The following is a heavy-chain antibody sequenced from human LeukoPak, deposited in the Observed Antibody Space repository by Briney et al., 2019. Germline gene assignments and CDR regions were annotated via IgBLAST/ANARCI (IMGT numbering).Heavy chain of an antibody. J-gene: IGHJ5*02. CDR1: EFSVGSNY. D-gene: IGHD3-16*01. CDR3: AKDDNYIRFLS. CDR2: IYSGGST. Sequence: GGSLRLSCAASEFSVGSNYMTWVRQAPGKGLEWVSLIYSGGSTYYADSVKGRFTISRDNSKNTLYLQMNSLRAEDTAVYYCAKDDNYIRFLSWGQGTLVTVSS. V-gene: IGHV3-66*01.